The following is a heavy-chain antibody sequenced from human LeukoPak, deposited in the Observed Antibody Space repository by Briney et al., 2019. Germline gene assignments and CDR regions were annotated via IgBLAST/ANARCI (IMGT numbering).Heavy chain of an antibody. CDR1: GFTFSSYS. D-gene: IGHD6-19*01. J-gene: IGHJ4*02. CDR3: ARDGYSSGWYPDY. V-gene: IGHV3-33*08. CDR2: IWYDGSDQ. Sequence: GGSLRLSCAASGFTFSSYSMNWVRQAPGKGLEWVAVIWYDGSDQYYADSVKGRFTISRDNSKNTLYLQMNSLRADDTAVYYCARDGYSSGWYPDYWGQGTLVAVSS.